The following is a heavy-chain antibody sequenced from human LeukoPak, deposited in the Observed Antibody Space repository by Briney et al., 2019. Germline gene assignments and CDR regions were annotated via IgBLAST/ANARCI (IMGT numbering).Heavy chain of an antibody. J-gene: IGHJ4*02. Sequence: GGSLRPSCAASGFTFSSYAMSWVRQAPGKGLEWVSAISGSGGSTYYADSVKGRFTISRDNSKNTLYLQMNSLRAEDTAVYYCAKEGYYGSGSPYFDYWGQGTLVTVSS. CDR3: AKEGYYGSGSPYFDY. V-gene: IGHV3-23*01. D-gene: IGHD3-10*01. CDR1: GFTFSSYA. CDR2: ISGSGGST.